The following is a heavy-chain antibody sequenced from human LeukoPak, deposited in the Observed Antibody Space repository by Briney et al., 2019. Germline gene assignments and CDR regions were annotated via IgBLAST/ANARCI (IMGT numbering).Heavy chain of an antibody. CDR1: GGSFSGYY. CDR3: ARLSGYSSGHYYSDY. J-gene: IGHJ4*02. CDR2: INHSGST. V-gene: IGHV4-34*01. D-gene: IGHD3-22*01. Sequence: SETLSLTCAVYGGSFSGYYWSWIRQPPGKGLEWIGEINHSGSTNYNPSLKSRVTISVDTSKNQFSLKLSSVTAADTAVYYCARLSGYSSGHYYSDYWGQGTLVTVSS.